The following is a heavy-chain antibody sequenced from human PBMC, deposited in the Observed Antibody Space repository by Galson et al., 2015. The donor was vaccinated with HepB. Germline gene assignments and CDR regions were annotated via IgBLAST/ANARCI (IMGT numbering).Heavy chain of an antibody. Sequence: SLRLSCAASGFTFSSYSMNWVRQAPGKGLEWVSSISSSSSYIYYADSVKGRFTISRDNAKNSLYLQMNSLRAEDTAVYYCARDFTDQLLFCYYYGMDVWGQGTTVTVSS. V-gene: IGHV3-21*01. CDR1: GFTFSSYS. J-gene: IGHJ6*02. CDR3: ARDFTDQLLFCYYYGMDV. CDR2: ISSSSSYI. D-gene: IGHD2-2*01.